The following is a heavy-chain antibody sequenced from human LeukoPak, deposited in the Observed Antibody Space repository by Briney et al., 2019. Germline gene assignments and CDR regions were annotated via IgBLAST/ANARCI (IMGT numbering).Heavy chain of an antibody. CDR3: ARYREYYYDSSGYWEDAAFDI. CDR2: ISSSSSYI. CDR1: GFTFSSYS. J-gene: IGHJ3*02. D-gene: IGHD3-22*01. Sequence: PGGSLRLSCAASGFTFSSYSMNWVRQAPGKGLEWVSSISSSSSYIYYADSVKGRFTISRDNAKNSLYLQMNSLRAEDTAVYYCARYREYYYDSSGYWEDAAFDIWGQGTMVTVSS. V-gene: IGHV3-21*01.